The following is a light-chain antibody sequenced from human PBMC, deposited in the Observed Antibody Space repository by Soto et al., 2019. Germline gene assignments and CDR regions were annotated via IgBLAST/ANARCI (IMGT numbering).Light chain of an antibody. CDR3: QQSYSTPR. Sequence: DIQMTQSPSSLSASVGDRVTITCRASQSISSYLNWYQQKPGKAPKLLIYAASSLQSGVPSRFSGSGSRTDFTLTISSLQPEDFATYYCQQSYSTPRFGQGTKVEIK. CDR2: AAS. J-gene: IGKJ1*01. CDR1: QSISSY. V-gene: IGKV1-39*01.